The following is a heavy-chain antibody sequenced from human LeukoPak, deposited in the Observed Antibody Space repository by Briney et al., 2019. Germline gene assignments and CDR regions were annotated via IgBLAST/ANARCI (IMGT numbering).Heavy chain of an antibody. J-gene: IGHJ6*02. D-gene: IGHD3-10*01. Sequence: GGSLRLSCAASGFTFSSYAMSWVRQAPGKGLEWVSAISGSGGSTYYADSVKGRFTISRDNSKNTLYLQMNSLRAEDTAVYYCARDQFRESYYYYGMDVWGQGTTVTVSS. CDR1: GFTFSSYA. CDR3: ARDQFRESYYYYGMDV. V-gene: IGHV3-23*01. CDR2: ISGSGGST.